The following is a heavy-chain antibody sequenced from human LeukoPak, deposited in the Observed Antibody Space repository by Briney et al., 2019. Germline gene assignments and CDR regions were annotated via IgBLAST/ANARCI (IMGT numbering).Heavy chain of an antibody. D-gene: IGHD2-21*02. Sequence: GGSLRLSCATSGFTFSGNAMTWVRQAPATGLEWVSSVNASGTYTYSADSVRGRFTISRDNSKNTLYLQMSSLRAEDTAIYYCAKDDGPYCGGDCYFYFDFWGQGTLVTVSS. V-gene: IGHV3-23*01. CDR2: VNASGTYT. J-gene: IGHJ4*02. CDR3: AKDDGPYCGGDCYFYFDF. CDR1: GFTFSGNA.